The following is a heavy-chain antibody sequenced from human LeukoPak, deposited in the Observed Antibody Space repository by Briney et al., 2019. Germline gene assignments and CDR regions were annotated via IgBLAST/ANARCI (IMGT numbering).Heavy chain of an antibody. CDR2: IYTSGST. D-gene: IGHD6-13*01. CDR3: ARVSAAAGSFDP. Sequence: SETLSLTCTVSGGSISSGSYHWSWIRQPAGKGLEWIGRIYTSGSTNYNPSLKSRVTMSVDTSKNQFSLKLSSVTAADTAVYYCARVSAAAGSFDPWGQGTLVTVSS. V-gene: IGHV4-61*02. CDR1: GGSISSGSYH. J-gene: IGHJ5*02.